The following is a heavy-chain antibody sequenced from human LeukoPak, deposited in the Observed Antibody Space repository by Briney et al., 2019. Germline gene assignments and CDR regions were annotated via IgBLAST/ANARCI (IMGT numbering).Heavy chain of an antibody. CDR1: GFTFSSYA. J-gene: IGHJ4*02. CDR2: ISGSGGST. V-gene: IGHV3-23*01. Sequence: GGSLRLSCAASGFTFSSYAMSWVRQAPGKGLEWVSAISGSGGSTYYADSVKGPFTISRDNSKNTLYLQMNSLRAADTAVYYCAKGPNYDFWSGFHFDHWGQGTLVTVSS. CDR3: AKGPNYDFWSGFHFDH. D-gene: IGHD3-3*01.